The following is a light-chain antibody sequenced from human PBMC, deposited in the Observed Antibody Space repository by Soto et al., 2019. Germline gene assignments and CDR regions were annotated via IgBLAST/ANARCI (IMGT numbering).Light chain of an antibody. CDR1: QSVLYSSNNKNY. CDR3: QQYYSIPLT. CDR2: WAS. J-gene: IGKJ4*01. V-gene: IGKV4-1*01. Sequence: DIVMTQSPDSLAVSLGERATINCKSSQSVLYSSNNKNYLAWYQQKPGQPPKLLFYWASTRESGVPDRFSGSGSGTDFTLTISSLQAEDVAVYYCQQYYSIPLTFGRGTKVEIK.